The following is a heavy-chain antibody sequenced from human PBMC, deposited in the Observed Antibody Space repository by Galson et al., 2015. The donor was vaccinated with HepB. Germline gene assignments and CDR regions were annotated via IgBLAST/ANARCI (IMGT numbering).Heavy chain of an antibody. V-gene: IGHV2-5*02. D-gene: IGHD6-6*01. CDR1: GFSLSTSGVG. J-gene: IGHJ3*02. Sequence: PALVKPTQTLTLTCTFSGFSLSTSGVGGGWIRQPPGKALEWLALIFWDDDKRYSPSLKSRLTISKDTSKNQVVLTMTNMDPVDTATYYCAHRLQESIVALDVYDMWGQGTMVTVSS. CDR2: IFWDDDK. CDR3: AHRLQESIVALDVYDM.